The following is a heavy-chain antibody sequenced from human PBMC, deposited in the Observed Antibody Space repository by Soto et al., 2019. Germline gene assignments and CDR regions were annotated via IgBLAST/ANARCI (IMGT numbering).Heavy chain of an antibody. V-gene: IGHV1-2*04. J-gene: IGHJ6*02. CDR1: GYTFTGYY. D-gene: IGHD2-2*01. CDR3: ARVRVPAAIIRRDYGMAV. CDR2: LNPNSGGK. Sequence: ASVKVSCKASGYTFTGYYMHWVRQAPGRGLEWMGWLNPNSGGKNYAQKFQGWVTMTRDMSISTAYMELSRLRSDDTAVYYCARVRVPAAIIRRDYGMAVWGQGTTVTVSS.